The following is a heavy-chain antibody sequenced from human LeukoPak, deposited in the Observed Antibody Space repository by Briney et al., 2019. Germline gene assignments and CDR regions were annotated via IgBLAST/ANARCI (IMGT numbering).Heavy chain of an antibody. CDR2: ISSTSTTT. D-gene: IGHD6-19*01. CDR3: ARDILAAVAGIFDS. V-gene: IGHV3-48*04. J-gene: IGHJ4*02. Sequence: PGDSLRLSCAASGFSFSNYNMHWVRQAPGKGLEWVSYISSTSTTTYYADSVEGRFTISRDNAKNSLYLQMHSLRAEDTAVYYCARDILAAVAGIFDSWGQGTLVTVSS. CDR1: GFSFSNYN.